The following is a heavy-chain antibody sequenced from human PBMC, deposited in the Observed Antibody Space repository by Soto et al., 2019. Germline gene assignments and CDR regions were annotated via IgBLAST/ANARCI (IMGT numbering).Heavy chain of an antibody. CDR1: GFTFSSYS. J-gene: IGHJ6*02. CDR3: ARDEAEDYYYYGMDV. CDR2: ISSSSSYI. D-gene: IGHD6-25*01. V-gene: IGHV3-21*01. Sequence: GGSLRLSCAASGFTFSSYSMNWVRQAPGKGLEWVSSISSSSSYIYYADSVKGRFTVSRDNAKNSLYLQMNSLRDEDTAVYYCARDEAEDYYYYGMDVWGQGTRVTVS.